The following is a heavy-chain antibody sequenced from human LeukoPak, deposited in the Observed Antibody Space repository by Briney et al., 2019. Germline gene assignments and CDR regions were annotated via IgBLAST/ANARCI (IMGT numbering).Heavy chain of an antibody. V-gene: IGHV1-69*13. CDR3: ARTIVVVPSAIRPNYDFWSGSYYFDY. CDR1: GGTFSSYA. J-gene: IGHJ4*02. Sequence: SVKVSCKASGGTFSSYAISWVRQAPGQGLEWMGGIIPIFGTANYAQKFQGRVTITADESTSTAYMELSSLRSEDTAVYYCARTIVVVPSAIRPNYDFWSGSYYFDYWGQGTLVTVSS. D-gene: IGHD2-2*01. CDR2: IIPIFGTA.